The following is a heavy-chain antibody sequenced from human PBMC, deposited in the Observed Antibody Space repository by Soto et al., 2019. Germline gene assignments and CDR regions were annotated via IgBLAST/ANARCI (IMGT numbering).Heavy chain of an antibody. Sequence: SENLSLTCAVSDYSISNGYSWSWIRQPPGKGLEWLGYIYRTGNTHYSPSLKSRVSISQDRSKNQFSLELTSVTAADTAVYYCARGDYPYSIDYWGQGILLTVSS. D-gene: IGHD4-17*01. V-gene: IGHV4-30-2*01. J-gene: IGHJ4*02. CDR2: IYRTGNT. CDR3: ARGDYPYSIDY. CDR1: DYSISNGYS.